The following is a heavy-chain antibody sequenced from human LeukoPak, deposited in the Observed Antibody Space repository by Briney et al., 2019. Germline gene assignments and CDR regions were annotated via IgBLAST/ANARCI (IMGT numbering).Heavy chain of an antibody. CDR3: ARVPNYYDSSGYDPNYFDY. CDR2: IYPNSGGT. Sequence: ASVKVSCKASGYIFIGYYMHWVRQAPGQGLEWLGWIYPNSGGTNYAQNFQGRVTMTRDTSISTAYMELSRLRSDDTAVYYCARVPNYYDSSGYDPNYFDYWGQGTLVTVSS. D-gene: IGHD3-22*01. CDR1: GYIFIGYY. V-gene: IGHV1-2*02. J-gene: IGHJ4*02.